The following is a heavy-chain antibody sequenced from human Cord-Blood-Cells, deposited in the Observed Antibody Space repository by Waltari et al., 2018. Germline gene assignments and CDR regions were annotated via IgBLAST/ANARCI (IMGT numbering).Heavy chain of an antibody. V-gene: IGHV4-30-2*01. D-gene: IGHD4-17*01. Sequence: QLQLQESGSGLVKPSQTLSITCAVSGGSISSGGYSWSWIRQPPGKGLEWIGYIYHSGSPYNNPSLKSRVTISVDRSKNQFSLKLSSVTAADTAVYYWARSVTTASEFDYWGQGTLFTVSS. J-gene: IGHJ4*02. CDR2: IYHSGSP. CDR1: GGSISSGGYS. CDR3: ARSVTTASEFDY.